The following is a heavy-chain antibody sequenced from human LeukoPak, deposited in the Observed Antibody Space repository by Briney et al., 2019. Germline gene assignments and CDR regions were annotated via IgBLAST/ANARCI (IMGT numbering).Heavy chain of an antibody. CDR2: IYYTGST. Sequence: PSETLSLTCTISGSSITSVSPYWGWIRQPPGQGLEWIGDIYYTGSTYYSPSLRSRVTMSVHTSENQFSLRLNSVTAVDTAVYYCARRWGNIVGVTYEYWGQGTLVTVSS. V-gene: IGHV4-39*01. J-gene: IGHJ4*02. CDR3: ARRWGNIVGVTYEY. D-gene: IGHD3-16*01. CDR1: GSSITSVSPY.